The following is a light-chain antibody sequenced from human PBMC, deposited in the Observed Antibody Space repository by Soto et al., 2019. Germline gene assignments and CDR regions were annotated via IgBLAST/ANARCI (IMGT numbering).Light chain of an antibody. V-gene: IGLV2-14*01. CDR3: SSYTSSSALEV. J-gene: IGLJ1*01. CDR1: SSDVGGYNY. CDR2: EVN. Sequence: QSALTQPASVSGSPGQSISISCTGTSSDVGGYNYVSWYQQHPGKAPKLMIYEVNSRPSGVSNRFSGSKSGNTASLTISGLQAEDEADYYCSSYTSSSALEVFGNGTKVTVL.